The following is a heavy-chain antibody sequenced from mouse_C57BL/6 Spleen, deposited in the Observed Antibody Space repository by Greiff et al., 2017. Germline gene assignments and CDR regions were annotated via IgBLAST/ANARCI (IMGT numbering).Heavy chain of an antibody. CDR2: ISYDGSN. V-gene: IGHV3-6*01. Sequence: ESGPGLVKPSQSLSLTCSVTGYSITSGYYWNWIRQFPGNKLEWMGYISYDGSNNYNPSLKNRISITRDTSKNQFFLKLNSVTTEDTATYYCAIYPDYWGQGTTLTVSS. J-gene: IGHJ2*01. CDR3: AIYPDY. CDR1: GYSITSGYY.